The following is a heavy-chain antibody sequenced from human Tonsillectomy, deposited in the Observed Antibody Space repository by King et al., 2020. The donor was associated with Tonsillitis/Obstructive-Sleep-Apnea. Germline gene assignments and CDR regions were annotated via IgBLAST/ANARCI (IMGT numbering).Heavy chain of an antibody. V-gene: IGHV1-46*01. J-gene: IGHJ4*02. CDR2: INPSVGST. Sequence: QLVQSGAEVKKPGASVKVSCKASGYTFTSYYMHWVRQAPGQGLEWMGIINPSVGSTSYAQKFQGRVTMTRDTSTSTVYMELSSLRSEDTAVYYWARTDIVVVVAATHPENYFDYWGQGTLVTVSS. CDR1: GYTFTSYY. D-gene: IGHD2-15*01. CDR3: ARTDIVVVVAATHPENYFDY.